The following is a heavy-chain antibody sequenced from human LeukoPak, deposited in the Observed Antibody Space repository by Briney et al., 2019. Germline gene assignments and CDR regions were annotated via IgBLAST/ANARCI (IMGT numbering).Heavy chain of an antibody. D-gene: IGHD2/OR15-2a*01. V-gene: IGHV4-59*08. CDR1: GVSISSYY. CDR3: ARGGCLEYCSSKANWFDP. J-gene: IGHJ5*02. Sequence: SETLSLTCTVSGVSISSYYWSWIRQPPGKGLEWIGYIYYSGSTNYNPSLKSRVTISVDTSKNQFSLKLSSVTAADTAVYYCARGGCLEYCSSKANWFDPWGQGTLVTVSS. CDR2: IYYSGST.